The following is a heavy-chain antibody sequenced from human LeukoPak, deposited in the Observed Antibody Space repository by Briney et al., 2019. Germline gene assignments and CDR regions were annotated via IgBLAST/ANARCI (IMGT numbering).Heavy chain of an antibody. J-gene: IGHJ4*02. CDR1: GFTVSSNY. Sequence: GGSLRLSCAASGFTVSSNYMSWVRQAPGKGLVWVSVIYTDGSSTTYADSVKGRFTISRDNARNTLYLQMNSLRAEDTAIYYCARGLLGIDYWGQGTLVTVSS. CDR2: IYTDGSST. V-gene: IGHV3-74*01. CDR3: ARGLLGIDY. D-gene: IGHD2-8*02.